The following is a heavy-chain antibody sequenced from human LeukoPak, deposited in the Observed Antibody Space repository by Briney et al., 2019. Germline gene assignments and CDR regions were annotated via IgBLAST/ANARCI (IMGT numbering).Heavy chain of an antibody. Sequence: GGSLRLSCAASGFTFSTCGMNWVRKAPGKGLEWVSFISGSGSSIYHADSVKGRFTISRDNAKNSLYLQMDSLRAEDTAVYYCARGHSSGWANYYYYYGMDVWGKGTTVTVSS. CDR1: GFTFSTCG. D-gene: IGHD6-19*01. V-gene: IGHV3-21*01. CDR2: ISGSGSSI. J-gene: IGHJ6*04. CDR3: ARGHSSGWANYYYYYGMDV.